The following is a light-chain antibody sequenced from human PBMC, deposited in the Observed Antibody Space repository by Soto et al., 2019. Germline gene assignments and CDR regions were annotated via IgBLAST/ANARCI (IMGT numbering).Light chain of an antibody. CDR1: SSDVATYNL. CDR2: EGS. J-gene: IGLJ2*01. CDR3: CSYAGTFAI. Sequence: QSALTQPASVSGSPGQSITISCTGTSSDVATYNLVSWYQQYPGKAPKLIIYEGSKRPSGVSNRLSGSKSGNTASLTISGLQAEDQAYYYCCSYAGTFAIFGGGTQLTVL. V-gene: IGLV2-23*01.